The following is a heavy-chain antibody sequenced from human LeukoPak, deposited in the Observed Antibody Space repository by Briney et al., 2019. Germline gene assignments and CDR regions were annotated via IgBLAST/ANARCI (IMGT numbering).Heavy chain of an antibody. CDR1: GGSISSPNW. D-gene: IGHD2-2*01. J-gene: IGHJ4*02. Sequence: SGTLSLTCAVSGGSISSPNWWNWVRQPPGKGLEWIGEIYHSGSTNYNPSLKSRVAISVDKSKNQFSLKVYSVTAADTAVYYCARGSSLVVPASLDYWGQGTLVTVSS. V-gene: IGHV4-4*02. CDR3: ARGSSLVVPASLDY. CDR2: IYHSGST.